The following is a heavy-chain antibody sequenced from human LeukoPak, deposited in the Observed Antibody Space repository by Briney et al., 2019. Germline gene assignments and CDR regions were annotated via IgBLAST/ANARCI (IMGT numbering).Heavy chain of an antibody. J-gene: IGHJ4*02. Sequence: GGSLRLSCAASGFTFRTSWMHWVRQAPGKGLVWASRINSDGSTTNYADSVKGRFTISRDNAKNTLYLQMNSLRAEDTAVYYCVRAIVYSAYDYLGYWGQGSLVTVSS. D-gene: IGHD5-12*01. CDR1: GFTFRTSW. CDR2: INSDGSTT. CDR3: VRAIVYSAYDYLGY. V-gene: IGHV3-74*01.